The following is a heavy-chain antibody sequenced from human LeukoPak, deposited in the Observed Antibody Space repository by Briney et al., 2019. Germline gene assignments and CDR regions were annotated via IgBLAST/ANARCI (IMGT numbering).Heavy chain of an antibody. Sequence: PGGSLRLSCAASGFTFSNYAMSWIRQAPGKGLEWISYISSSGSIIYYADSVKGRFTISRDNAKKSLYLQMNSLRAEDTAVYYXXXXXXXTWYTYFQHWGQGTLVTVSS. V-gene: IGHV3-11*01. CDR2: ISSSGSII. D-gene: IGHD6-13*01. CDR3: XXXXXXTWYTYFQH. CDR1: GFTFSNYA. J-gene: IGHJ1*01.